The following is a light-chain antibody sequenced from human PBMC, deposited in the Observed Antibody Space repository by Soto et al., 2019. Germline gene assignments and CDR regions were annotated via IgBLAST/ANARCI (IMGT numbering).Light chain of an antibody. J-gene: IGKJ1*01. Sequence: EIQITQSPSSLSASVGDRVTVTCRASQSINRNFNWYLHNPGKAPNLLIFDASFLHSGVPSRFSGSAYGPDLTLTISSLQPEDFATYYCQQSYSTTVAFGQGTKV. CDR3: QQSYSTTVA. V-gene: IGKV1-39*01. CDR2: DAS. CDR1: QSINRN.